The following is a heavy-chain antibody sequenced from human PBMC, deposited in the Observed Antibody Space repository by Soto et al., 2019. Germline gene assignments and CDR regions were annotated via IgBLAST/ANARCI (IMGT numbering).Heavy chain of an antibody. Sequence: SVKVSCKASGGTFSSYAISWVRQAPGQGLEWMGGIIPIFGTANYAQKFQGRVTITADESTSTAYMELSSLRSEDTAVYYCAGSRGGSYYDSSGYYPFDYWGQGTLVTVSS. CDR3: AGSRGGSYYDSSGYYPFDY. J-gene: IGHJ4*02. D-gene: IGHD3-22*01. V-gene: IGHV1-69*13. CDR1: GGTFSSYA. CDR2: IIPIFGTA.